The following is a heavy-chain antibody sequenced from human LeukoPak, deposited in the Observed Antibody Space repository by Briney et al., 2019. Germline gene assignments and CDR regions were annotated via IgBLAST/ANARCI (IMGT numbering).Heavy chain of an antibody. CDR3: ARSGPPGTRYYYYGMDV. CDR2: ISAYNGNT. D-gene: IGHD1-7*01. Sequence: AXVKVSCKASGYTFTSYGISWVRQAPGQGLEWMGWISAYNGNTNYAQKLQGRVTMTTDTSTSTAYMELRSLRSDDTAVYYCARSGPPGTRYYYYGMDVWGQGTTVTVSS. V-gene: IGHV1-18*01. CDR1: GYTFTSYG. J-gene: IGHJ6*02.